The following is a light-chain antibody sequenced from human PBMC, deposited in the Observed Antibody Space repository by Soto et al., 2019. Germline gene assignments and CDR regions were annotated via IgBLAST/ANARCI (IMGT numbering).Light chain of an antibody. V-gene: IGKV3-11*01. J-gene: IGKJ4*01. CDR1: ESVSSY. CDR3: KQHASQPRT. Sequence: EIVLTQSPATLSLSPGERATLSCRASESVSSYVGWYQQKPGQAPRLLIYDASNRDTGIPARFSGSGSGTDFTLTISSLEPEDFAVYYCKQHASQPRTFGGGKNVEIK. CDR2: DAS.